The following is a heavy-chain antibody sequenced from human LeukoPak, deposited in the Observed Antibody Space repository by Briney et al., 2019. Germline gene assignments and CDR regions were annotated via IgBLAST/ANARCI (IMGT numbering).Heavy chain of an antibody. V-gene: IGHV3-30*18. D-gene: IGHD3-3*01. CDR2: ISYDGSNK. CDR3: AKDPGGYYDFWSGYSYYYYGMDV. J-gene: IGHJ6*02. Sequence: GRSLRLSCAASGFTFSSYGMHWVRQAPGKGLEWVAVISYDGSNKYYADSVKGRFTISRDNSKNTLYLQMNSLRAEDTAVYYCAKDPGGYYDFWSGYSYYYYGMDVWGQGTTVTVSS. CDR1: GFTFSSYG.